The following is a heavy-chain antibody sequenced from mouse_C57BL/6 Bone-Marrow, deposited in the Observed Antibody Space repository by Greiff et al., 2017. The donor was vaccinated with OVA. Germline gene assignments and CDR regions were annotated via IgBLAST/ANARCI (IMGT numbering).Heavy chain of an antibody. CDR3: ARPIYYSFWYFDV. J-gene: IGHJ1*03. D-gene: IGHD1-1*01. CDR1: GFTFSDYY. V-gene: IGHV5-16*01. Sequence: EVMLVESEGGLVQPGSSMKLSCTASGFTFSDYYMAWVRQVPEKGLEWVANINYDGSSTYYLDSLKSRFIISRDNAKNILYLQMSSLKSEDTATYYCARPIYYSFWYFDVWGTGTTVTVSS. CDR2: INYDGSST.